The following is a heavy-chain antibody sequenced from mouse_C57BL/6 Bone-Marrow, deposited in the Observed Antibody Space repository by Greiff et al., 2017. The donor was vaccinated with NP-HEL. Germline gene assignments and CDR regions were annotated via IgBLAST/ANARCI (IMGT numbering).Heavy chain of an antibody. D-gene: IGHD1-1*01. CDR3: TGGSSYWFAY. CDR1: GYTFTSYW. V-gene: IGHV1-64*01. CDR2: IHPNSGST. Sequence: QVQLQQPGAELVKPGASVKLSCKASGYTFTSYWMHWVKQRPGQGLEWIGMIHPNSGSTNYNEKFKSKDTLTVDKSSSTAYMQLSSLTSEDSAVYYCTGGSSYWFAYWGQGTLVTVSA. J-gene: IGHJ3*01.